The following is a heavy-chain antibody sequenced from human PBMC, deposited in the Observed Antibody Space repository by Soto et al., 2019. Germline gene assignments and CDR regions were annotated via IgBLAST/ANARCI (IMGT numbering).Heavy chain of an antibody. Sequence: ASVKVSCKASGYTFTGYYILWVRQAPGQGLEWMGWINPNTGGTKYAQKFQGRVTMTRETSISTAYMELTWLTSDDTAVYYCARSVSTIGASPDYWGQGTLVTVYS. CDR2: INPNTGGT. V-gene: IGHV1-2*02. CDR1: GYTFTGYY. J-gene: IGHJ4*02. D-gene: IGHD1-26*01. CDR3: ARSVSTIGASPDY.